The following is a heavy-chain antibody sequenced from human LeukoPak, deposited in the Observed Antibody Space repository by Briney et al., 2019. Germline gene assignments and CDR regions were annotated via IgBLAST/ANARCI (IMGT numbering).Heavy chain of an antibody. CDR3: ARAGTAARLGRGFDS. J-gene: IGHJ4*02. CDR1: EFSFSAYS. Sequence: GGSLRLSCTASEFSFSAYSMNWVRQPPGKGLEWVSTISSSSSSYIYYADSVKGRSTISRDNAENSLHLQMDSLRVEDTALYYCARAGTAARLGRGFDSWGQGTLVTVPP. CDR2: ISSSSSSYI. V-gene: IGHV3-21*01. D-gene: IGHD6-13*01.